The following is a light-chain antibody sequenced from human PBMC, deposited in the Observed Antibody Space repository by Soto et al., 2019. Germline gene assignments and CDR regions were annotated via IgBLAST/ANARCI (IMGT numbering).Light chain of an antibody. V-gene: IGKV2-28*01. J-gene: IGKJ1*01. CDR1: QSLLHSNGYNF. CDR3: MQALQTWT. Sequence: DIVMTQSPLSLSVTPGEPASISCRSSQSLLHSNGYNFLDWYLQKPGQSPQLLIYLGSNRASGVPDRFSGSGSGTDFTLEISRVEAEDVGVYYCMQALQTWTFGQGTKVDIK. CDR2: LGS.